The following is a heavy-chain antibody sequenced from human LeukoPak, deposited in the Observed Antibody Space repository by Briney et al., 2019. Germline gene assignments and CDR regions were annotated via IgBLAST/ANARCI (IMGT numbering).Heavy chain of an antibody. Sequence: GGPLRLSCAASGFTFSSYWMHWVRQVPGKGLVWVARINPGGSSITYADSVKGRFTISRDNAKNTLYLQMDSLRAEDTGVYYCARSNQADDYWGQGTLATVSS. V-gene: IGHV3-74*01. CDR2: INPGGSSI. D-gene: IGHD1-14*01. J-gene: IGHJ4*02. CDR3: ARSNQADDY. CDR1: GFTFSSYW.